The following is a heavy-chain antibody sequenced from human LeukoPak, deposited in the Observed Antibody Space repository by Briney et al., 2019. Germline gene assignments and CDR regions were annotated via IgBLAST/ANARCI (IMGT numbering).Heavy chain of an antibody. CDR2: IYYSGST. Sequence: PSETLSLTCTVSGGSISSGGYYWSWIRQHPGKGLEWIGYIYYSGSTYYNPSLKSRVTISVDTSKNQFSLKLSSVTAADTAVYYCARVPAPITMVRELTGRTHWFDPWGQGTLVTVSS. D-gene: IGHD3-10*01. CDR1: GGSISSGGYY. V-gene: IGHV4-31*03. CDR3: ARVPAPITMVRELTGRTHWFDP. J-gene: IGHJ5*02.